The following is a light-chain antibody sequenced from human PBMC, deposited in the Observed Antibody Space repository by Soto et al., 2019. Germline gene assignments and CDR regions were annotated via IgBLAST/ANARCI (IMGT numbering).Light chain of an antibody. CDR3: SSFTNASTRV. CDR2: EVT. V-gene: IGLV2-14*03. CDR1: SSDVGGYNY. Sequence: QSALTQPASVSGSPGQSITISCTGTSSDVGGYNYVSWYQQPPGKAPKLIIYEVTNRPSGVSNRFSDSKSDSTPSLTIAGPQSEDEAEYYCSSFTNASTRVFGTGTKVTVL. J-gene: IGLJ1*01.